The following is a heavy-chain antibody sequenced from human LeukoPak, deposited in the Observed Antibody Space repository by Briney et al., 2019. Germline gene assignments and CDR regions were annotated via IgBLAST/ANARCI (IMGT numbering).Heavy chain of an antibody. CDR2: TYYRSKWYN. V-gene: IGHV6-1*01. CDR3: ARATRGAYLFDY. Sequence: SQTLSLTCAISGDSVSSNIAAGNWIRQSPSRDPEWLGRTYYRSKWYNDYAVSMRSRITINPDTSKNQFFLQVNSVAHEDTAVYYCARATRGAYLFDYWGQGSLVTVSS. J-gene: IGHJ4*02. CDR1: GDSVSSNIAA. D-gene: IGHD3-16*01.